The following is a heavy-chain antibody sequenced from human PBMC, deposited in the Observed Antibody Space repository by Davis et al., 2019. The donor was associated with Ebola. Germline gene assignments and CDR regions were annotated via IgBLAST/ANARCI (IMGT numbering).Heavy chain of an antibody. CDR1: GGSISSSSYY. CDR2: IYYSGST. Sequence: SEPLSLPCPVSGGSISSSSYYWGWIRQPPGKGLEWIGSIYYSGSTYYNPSLKSRVAISVGTSKNQFSLKLTSVTAADTAVYYCAREYSRTYFDYWGQGTLVTVSS. D-gene: IGHD6-13*01. J-gene: IGHJ4*02. V-gene: IGHV4-39*02. CDR3: AREYSRTYFDY.